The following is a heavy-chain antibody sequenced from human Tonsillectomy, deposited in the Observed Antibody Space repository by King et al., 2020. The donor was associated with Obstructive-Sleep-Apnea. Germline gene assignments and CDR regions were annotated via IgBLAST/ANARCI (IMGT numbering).Heavy chain of an antibody. CDR2: IKQDGSEK. V-gene: IGHV3-7*01. J-gene: IGHJ6*02. CDR3: ARGPGGAYYYGSGSYRYYYYYGMDV. Sequence: VQLVESGGGLVQPGGSLRLSCAASGFTFSSYWMSWVRQAPGKGLEWVANIKQDGSEKFYVDSVKGRFTISRDNAKNSLYLQMNSLRAEDTAVYYCARGPGGAYYYGSGSYRYYYYYGMDVWGQGTTVTVSS. CDR1: GFTFSSYW. D-gene: IGHD3-10*01.